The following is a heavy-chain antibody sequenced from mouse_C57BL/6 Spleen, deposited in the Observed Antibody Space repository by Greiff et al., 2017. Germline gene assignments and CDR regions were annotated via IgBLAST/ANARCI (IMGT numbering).Heavy chain of an antibody. V-gene: IGHV1-52*01. CDR2: IDPSDSET. J-gene: IGHJ1*03. CDR1: GYTFTSYW. CDR3: ASEWGYGNCWYFGV. D-gene: IGHD2-1*01. Sequence: QVQLQQPGAELVRPGSSVKLSCMASGYTFTSYWMHWVKQRPTQGLEWIGNIDPSDSETHYNQKFKDKSTLTVNKSSSTAYMQLSSLTSEYSAVYYCASEWGYGNCWYFGVWGTGTTVTVSS.